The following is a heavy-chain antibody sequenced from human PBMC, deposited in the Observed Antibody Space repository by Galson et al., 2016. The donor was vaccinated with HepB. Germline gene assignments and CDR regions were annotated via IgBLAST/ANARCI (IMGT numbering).Heavy chain of an antibody. J-gene: IGHJ6*02. D-gene: IGHD6-19*01. V-gene: IGHV6-1*01. CDR2: TYSMSKWHY. CDR3: ARAATALRSGWRTLAPRFYYNGMDV. CDR1: GDSVSNKNVA. Sequence: CAISGDSVSNKNVAWNWIRQSPSRGLEWLGGTYSMSKWHYDYADSVKSRITINPDTSKNQFSLQLSSVTPEDTAVYYCARAATALRSGWRTLAPRFYYNGMDVWGQGTTVTVSS.